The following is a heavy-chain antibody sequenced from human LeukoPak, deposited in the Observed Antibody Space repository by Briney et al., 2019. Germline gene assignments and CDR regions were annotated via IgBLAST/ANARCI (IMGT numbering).Heavy chain of an antibody. D-gene: IGHD2-8*01. J-gene: IGHJ6*02. CDR1: GFTFSSYG. V-gene: IGHV3-30*18. CDR3: AKGEGYCTNGVCYSGPYYYYYYGMDV. Sequence: GRSLRLSCAASGFTFSSYGRHWVRQAPGKGLEWVAVISYDGSNKYYADSVKGRFTISRDNSKNTLYLQMNSLRAEDTAVYYCAKGEGYCTNGVCYSGPYYYYYYGMDVWGQGTTVTVSS. CDR2: ISYDGSNK.